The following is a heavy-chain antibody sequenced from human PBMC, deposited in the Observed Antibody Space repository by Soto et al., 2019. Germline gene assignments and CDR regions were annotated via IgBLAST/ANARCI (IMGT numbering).Heavy chain of an antibody. CDR1: GFTFSSYS. V-gene: IGHV3-21*01. J-gene: IGHJ4*02. D-gene: IGHD3-3*01. Sequence: GGSLRLSCAASGFTFSSYSMNWVRQAPGKGLEWVSSISSSSYIYYADSVKGRFTISRDNAKNSLYLQMNSLRAEDTAVYYCARDFNYDFWSGYLGPYDYWGQGTLVTVSS. CDR3: ARDFNYDFWSGYLGPYDY. CDR2: ISSSSYI.